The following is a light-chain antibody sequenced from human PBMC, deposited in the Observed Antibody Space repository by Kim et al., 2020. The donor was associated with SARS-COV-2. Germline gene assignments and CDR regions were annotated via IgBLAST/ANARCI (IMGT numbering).Light chain of an antibody. CDR3: QAWDSSTGV. CDR2: QDS. V-gene: IGLV3-1*01. Sequence: SVSPGKTASIPCSGDKLGDKYACWYQQKPGQSPVLVIYQDSKRPSGIPERFSGSNSGNTATLTISGTQAMDEADYYCQAWDSSTGVFGTGTKVTVL. J-gene: IGLJ1*01. CDR1: KLGDKY.